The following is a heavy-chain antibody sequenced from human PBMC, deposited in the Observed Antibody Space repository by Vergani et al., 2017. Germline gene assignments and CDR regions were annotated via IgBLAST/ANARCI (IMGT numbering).Heavy chain of an antibody. J-gene: IGHJ6*03. V-gene: IGHV4-31*11. CDR3: ARVDTQVPATSHFYYMDV. CDR1: GGSISSGDHC. CDR2: IFYSGTT. Sequence: QVQLQESGPGVVKPSQTLSLTCAVSGGSISSGDHCWTWIRQRPGKGLEWIGYIFYSGTTYDNPSLRSRLTMSVDTSQNQFSLKLRSVTAADTAVYYCARVDTQVPATSHFYYMDVWGKGTTVVVSS. D-gene: IGHD6-25*01.